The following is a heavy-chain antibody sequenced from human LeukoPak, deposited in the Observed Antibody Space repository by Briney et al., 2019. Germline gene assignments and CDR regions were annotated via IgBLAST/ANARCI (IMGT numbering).Heavy chain of an antibody. Sequence: SETLSLTRTVSGGSISGYSWTCIRQPPGRRLERIGYFHNSRTTSYNPSLTGRATISVDPAMDQISLKLNSVTAADTAVYYCARGHLGLSPWGQGTLVTVSS. CDR3: ARGHLGLSP. V-gene: IGHV4-59*01. J-gene: IGHJ5*02. CDR1: GGSISGYS. D-gene: IGHD3-10*01. CDR2: FHNSRTT.